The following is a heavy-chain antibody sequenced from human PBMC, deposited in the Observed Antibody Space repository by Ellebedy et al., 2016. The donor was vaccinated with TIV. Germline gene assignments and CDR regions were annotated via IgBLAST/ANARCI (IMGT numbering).Heavy chain of an antibody. J-gene: IGHJ4*02. D-gene: IGHD6-19*01. V-gene: IGHV3-48*04. CDR1: GFTFSSYS. Sequence: GESLKTSCAASGFTFSSYSMNWVPQAPGKGLEWVSYISSSSAIYYADSVKGRFTISRDNAKNSVYLQMNSLRAEDTAVYYCARGRGWYPYFDYWGQGTLVTVSS. CDR2: ISSSSAI. CDR3: ARGRGWYPYFDY.